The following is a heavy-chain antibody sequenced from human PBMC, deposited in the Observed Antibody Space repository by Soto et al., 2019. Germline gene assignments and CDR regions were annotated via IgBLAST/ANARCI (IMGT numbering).Heavy chain of an antibody. Sequence: GESLKISCKASGYTFTSQWIGWVRQKPGKGLEWMGLIFPGDSDTRYSPSFQGQVTISADKSISTAFLQWSSLRASDTAMYYCARLVDGYPGYWGQGTLVTVSS. V-gene: IGHV5-51*01. CDR1: GYTFTSQW. CDR2: IFPGDSDT. CDR3: ARLVDGYPGY. J-gene: IGHJ4*02. D-gene: IGHD5-12*01.